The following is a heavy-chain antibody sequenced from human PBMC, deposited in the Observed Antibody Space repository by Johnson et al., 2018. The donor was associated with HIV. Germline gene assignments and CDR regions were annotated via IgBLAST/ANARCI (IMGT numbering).Heavy chain of an antibody. CDR3: AKDRYGGSYPDAFDI. V-gene: IGHV3-66*01. Sequence: VQLVESGGGLVQPGGSLRLSCAASGFTVSSNYMSWVRQAPGKGLEWVSVIYSGGSTYYADSVKGRFTISRDNSKNTLYLQMNSLRAEDTSVYYCAKDRYGGSYPDAFDIWGRGTMVTVSS. CDR2: IYSGGST. D-gene: IGHD1-26*01. J-gene: IGHJ3*02. CDR1: GFTVSSNY.